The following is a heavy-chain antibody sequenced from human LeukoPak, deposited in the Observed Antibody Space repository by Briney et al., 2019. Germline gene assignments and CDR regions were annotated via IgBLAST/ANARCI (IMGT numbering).Heavy chain of an antibody. CDR1: GFTFSGST. D-gene: IGHD3-10*01. Sequence: PGGSLRLSCAASGFTFSGSTMNWVRQAPGKGLEWVTYIRYDGSNKYYADSVKGRFTISRDNSKNTLYLQMDSLTTEDTAVFYCAGVHVTVGSFYWGQGTLVTVSS. CDR2: IRYDGSNK. CDR3: AGVHVTVGSFY. V-gene: IGHV3-30*02. J-gene: IGHJ4*02.